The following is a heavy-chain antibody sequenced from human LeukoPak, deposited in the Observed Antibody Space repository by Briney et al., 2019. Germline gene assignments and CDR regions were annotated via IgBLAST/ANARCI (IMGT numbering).Heavy chain of an antibody. CDR2: LSGSGGST. J-gene: IGHJ4*02. CDR3: ARGYRGYDPFDY. V-gene: IGHV3-23*01. CDR1: GFTFSSYA. Sequence: GGSQRLSCAASGFTFSSYAMTWVRQAPGKGLECVSGLSGSGGSTYYADSVKGRFTISRDNSKNTLYLQMNSLRADDTAVYYCARGYRGYDPFDYWGQGTLVTVSS. D-gene: IGHD5-12*01.